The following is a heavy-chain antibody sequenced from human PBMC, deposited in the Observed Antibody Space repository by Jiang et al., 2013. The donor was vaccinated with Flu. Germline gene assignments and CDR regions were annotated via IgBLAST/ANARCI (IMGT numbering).Heavy chain of an antibody. V-gene: IGHV1-46*01. CDR2: INPTDGGT. J-gene: IGHJ4*02. CDR3: ASQDATSFDMALPGFDY. CDR1: GYPFTSYY. D-gene: IGHD1-1*01. Sequence: SGAEVKKPGASVKVSCRTSGYPFTSYYMHWVRQAPGQGLEWMGIINPTDGGTSYAQKFRARVTITRDTSTRTVFMELSSLRSEDTAVYYCASQDATSFDMALPGFDYWGQGTLVTVSS.